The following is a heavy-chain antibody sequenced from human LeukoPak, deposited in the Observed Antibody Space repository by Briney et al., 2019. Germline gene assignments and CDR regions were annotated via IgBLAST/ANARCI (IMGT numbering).Heavy chain of an antibody. CDR2: FDPEDGET. D-gene: IGHD1-1*01. CDR1: GYTLTELS. Sequence: ASVKVSCKVSGYTLTELSMHWVRQAPGKGLEGMGGFDPEDGETIYAQKFQGRVTMTEDTSTDTAYMELSSLRSEDTAVYYCATFRDDAGWFDPWGQGTLVTVSS. J-gene: IGHJ5*02. V-gene: IGHV1-24*01. CDR3: ATFRDDAGWFDP.